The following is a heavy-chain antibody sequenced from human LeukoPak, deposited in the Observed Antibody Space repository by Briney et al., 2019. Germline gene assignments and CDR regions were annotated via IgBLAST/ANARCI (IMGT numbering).Heavy chain of an antibody. CDR1: GFTFTAAS. CDR2: IRSKVENETT. Sequence: GGSLRLSCATSGFTFTAASMSWVRQAPGKGLEWISFIRSKVENETTEYAAPVKGRFSISRDDSKATLYLEMKSLKVDDTGVYYCTTGNPWGQGTRVTV. CDR3: TTGNP. J-gene: IGHJ1*01. V-gene: IGHV3-15*05.